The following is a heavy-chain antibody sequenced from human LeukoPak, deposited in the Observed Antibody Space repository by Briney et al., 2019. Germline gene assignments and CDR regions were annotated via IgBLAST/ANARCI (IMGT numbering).Heavy chain of an antibody. D-gene: IGHD3-22*01. Sequence: GRPLRLSCAASGFTFSRYGMHWVRQAPGKGLEPVGVISYDGSNKYYADSVKGRFTISRDNSKNTLYLQMNSLRAEDTAVYYCAKASYYDSSGYSPGYYWGQGTLVTVSS. CDR2: ISYDGSNK. V-gene: IGHV3-30*18. J-gene: IGHJ4*02. CDR1: GFTFSRYG. CDR3: AKASYYDSSGYSPGYY.